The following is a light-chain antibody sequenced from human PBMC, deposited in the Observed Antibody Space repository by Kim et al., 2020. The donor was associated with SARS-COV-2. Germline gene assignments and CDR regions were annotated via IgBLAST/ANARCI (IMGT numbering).Light chain of an antibody. CDR1: ISNIGTGYD. J-gene: IGLJ1*01. Sequence: VKLCCTGSISNIGTGYDVHWYRLIPNIAPKLRIFGNTNRPSGVPDRFSGSKSGTSASLAITGLQAEDEADYYGQSFDSSLSTYVFGSGTKVTVL. V-gene: IGLV1-40*01. CDR3: QSFDSSLSTYV. CDR2: GNT.